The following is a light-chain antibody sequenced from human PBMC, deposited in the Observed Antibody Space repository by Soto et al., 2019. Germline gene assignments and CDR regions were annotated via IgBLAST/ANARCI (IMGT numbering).Light chain of an antibody. CDR3: QQSYSTPPIT. Sequence: DIQMTQSPASLSASVGDRVTITCRASQSISSYLNWYQQKPGKAPKLLIYAASSLQSGVPSRFSGSGSGTDFTLTISSLQPEDFATYYCQQSYSTPPITCGQGTRLEIK. CDR2: AAS. CDR1: QSISSY. J-gene: IGKJ5*01. V-gene: IGKV1-39*01.